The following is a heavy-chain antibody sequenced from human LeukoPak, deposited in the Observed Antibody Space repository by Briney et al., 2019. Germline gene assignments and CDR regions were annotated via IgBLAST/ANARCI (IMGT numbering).Heavy chain of an antibody. CDR1: GYTFSTYV. CDR2: ISSNGDNT. V-gene: IGHV3-64D*06. J-gene: IGHJ4*02. Sequence: GGSLRLSCSVSGYTFSTYVMHWVRQAPGKGLEYVSAISSNGDNTYHADSVKGRFTISRDNSKNTLYLQMSSLRADDTAVYYCVRGTGYWGQGTLVTVSS. CDR3: VRGTGY.